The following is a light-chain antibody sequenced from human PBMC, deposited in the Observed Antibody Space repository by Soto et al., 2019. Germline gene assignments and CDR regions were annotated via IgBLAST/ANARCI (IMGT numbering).Light chain of an antibody. CDR1: ENVRTF. J-gene: IGKJ1*01. Sequence: VLTQSPATLSLSPGERATLSCRASENVRTFVDWYQQKPGQAPRLLISGASGRATGIPDRFSASGSGTDFTLTSSRLEPEDSAVFYCHLYGASPPTFGQGTKVDIK. CDR3: HLYGASPPT. CDR2: GAS. V-gene: IGKV3-20*01.